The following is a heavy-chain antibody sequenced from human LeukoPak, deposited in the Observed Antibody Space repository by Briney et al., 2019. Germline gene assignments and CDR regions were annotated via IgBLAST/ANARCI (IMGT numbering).Heavy chain of an antibody. CDR3: ARGQPGTFDNWNYTPFGY. J-gene: IGHJ4*02. V-gene: IGHV7-4-1*02. CDR2: INTNTGNP. D-gene: IGHD1-7*01. CDR1: GYTFTSYA. Sequence: GASVKVSCKASGYTFTSYAMNWVRQAPGQGLEWMGWINTNTGNPTYAQGFTGRFVFSLDTSVSTAYLQISSLKAEDTAVYYCARGQPGTFDNWNYTPFGYWGQGTLVTVSS.